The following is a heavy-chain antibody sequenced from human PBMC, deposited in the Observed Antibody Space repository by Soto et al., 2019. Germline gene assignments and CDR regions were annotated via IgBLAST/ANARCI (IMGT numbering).Heavy chain of an antibody. D-gene: IGHD3-3*01. V-gene: IGHV3-7*01. Sequence: GGSLRLSCAASGFCCSAYCMCWVRPAPGKGLEWVASIKQDGSETYYLDSVKGRFTFSRDNAKNSLDLQMSRLRAEDTAVYYFARGPEWFHTRSNYCFDP. CDR2: IKQDGSET. CDR1: GFCCSAYC. CDR3: ARGPEWFHTRSNYCFDP. J-gene: IGHJ5*02.